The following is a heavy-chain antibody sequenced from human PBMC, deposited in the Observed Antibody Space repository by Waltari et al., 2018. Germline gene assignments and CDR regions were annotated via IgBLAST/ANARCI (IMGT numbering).Heavy chain of an antibody. CDR1: GFNFSNYF. CDR3: LNYDFDS. D-gene: IGHD1-7*01. V-gene: IGHV3-74*01. J-gene: IGHJ4*02. Sequence: DVQVVESGGGLVRPGGSLRLSCIGSGFNFSNYFIHWVRQEPGEGPVWVARINNDGSIVNYADSVKGLFSISRDNAKSTVYLQMNNLRGEDTALYHCLNYDFDSWGQGTLVTVSS. CDR2: INNDGSIV.